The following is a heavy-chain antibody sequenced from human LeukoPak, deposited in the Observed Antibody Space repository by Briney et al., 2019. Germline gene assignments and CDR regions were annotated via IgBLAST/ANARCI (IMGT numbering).Heavy chain of an antibody. J-gene: IGHJ4*02. V-gene: IGHV1-18*01. D-gene: IGHD3-9*01. CDR3: ARDRVLLRYFEWLSY. Sequence: ASVKVSCKASGYTFNSYGISWVRQAPGQGLEWMGWISAYNGNTNYAQKLQGRVTMTTDTSTSTAYMELRSLRSDDTAVYYCARDRVLLRYFEWLSYWGQGTLVTVSS. CDR1: GYTFNSYG. CDR2: ISAYNGNT.